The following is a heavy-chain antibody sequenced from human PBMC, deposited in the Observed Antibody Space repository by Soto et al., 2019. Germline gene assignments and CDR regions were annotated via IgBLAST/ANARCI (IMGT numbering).Heavy chain of an antibody. Sequence: QLLESGGDLVKPGGSLRLSCAASGFTVSGNDLSWIRQAPGKGLEWVSSIGSSGRAIYYADSVKARFTISGGNTKDSLYLHTGSRRAVDTAIYYCTSNHSSGWLYFGPWGQGTLVTLSS. CDR3: TSNHSSGWLYFGP. J-gene: IGHJ4*02. CDR1: GFTVSGND. V-gene: IGHV3-11*01. D-gene: IGHD6-19*01. CDR2: IGSSGRAI.